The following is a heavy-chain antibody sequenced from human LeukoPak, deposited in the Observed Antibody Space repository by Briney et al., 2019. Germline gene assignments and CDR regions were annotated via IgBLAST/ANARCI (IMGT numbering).Heavy chain of an antibody. J-gene: IGHJ4*02. Sequence: QAGGSLRLSRAASGFTFSSYAMSWVRQAPGKGLEWVSAISGSGGSTYYADSVKGRFAISRDNSKNTLYLQMNSLRAEDTAVYYCAKAATYGDYGFDYWGQGTLVTVSS. CDR2: ISGSGGST. D-gene: IGHD4-17*01. CDR3: AKAATYGDYGFDY. CDR1: GFTFSSYA. V-gene: IGHV3-23*01.